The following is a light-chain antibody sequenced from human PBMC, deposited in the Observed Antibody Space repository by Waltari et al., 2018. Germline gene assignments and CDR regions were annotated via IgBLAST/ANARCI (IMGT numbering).Light chain of an antibody. V-gene: IGKV1-12*01. CDR1: QSISSW. Sequence: DIQMTQSPSYLSASVGDTVTITCRASQSISSWLDWYQQKPGKAPKLLIYKASSLQSGVPSRFSGSGSVTEFTLTISSLQPEDFATYYCLQYSSSPFTFGPGTKLDIK. CDR2: KAS. J-gene: IGKJ3*01. CDR3: LQYSSSPFT.